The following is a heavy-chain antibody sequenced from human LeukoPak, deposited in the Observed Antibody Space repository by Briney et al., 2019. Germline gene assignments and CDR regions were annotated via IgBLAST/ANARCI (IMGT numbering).Heavy chain of an antibody. V-gene: IGHV4-34*01. J-gene: IGHJ4*02. CDR2: INHSGST. D-gene: IGHD2-15*01. CDR3: ARGILDIVVVVAAKGDDFDY. Sequence: SETLSLTCAVYGGSFSGYYWSWIRQPPGKGLEWIGEINHSGSTKYNPSLKSRVTISVDTSKNQFSLKLSSVTAADTAVYYCARGILDIVVVVAAKGDDFDYWGQGTLVTVSS. CDR1: GGSFSGYY.